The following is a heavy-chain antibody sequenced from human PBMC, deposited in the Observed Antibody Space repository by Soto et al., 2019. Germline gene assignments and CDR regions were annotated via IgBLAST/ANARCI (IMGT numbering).Heavy chain of an antibody. V-gene: IGHV4-31*03. Sequence: PSETLSLTCPVSGGSISSGGYYWSWIRQHPGEGLEWIGYIYYSGSTYYNPSLKSRVTISVDTSKNQFSLKLSSVTAADTAVYYCAREPDCSSTSCPPGGMDVWGQGTTVTVSS. CDR3: AREPDCSSTSCPPGGMDV. D-gene: IGHD2-2*01. J-gene: IGHJ6*02. CDR1: GGSISSGGYY. CDR2: IYYSGST.